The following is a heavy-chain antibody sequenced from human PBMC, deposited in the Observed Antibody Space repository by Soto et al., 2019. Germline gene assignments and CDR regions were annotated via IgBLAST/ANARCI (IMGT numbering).Heavy chain of an antibody. D-gene: IGHD3-10*01. CDR1: GYTFTNYV. CDR3: ARGVGAGSYYNQYNWFDP. J-gene: IGHJ5*02. CDR2: ISAYDGNT. V-gene: IGHV1-18*01. Sequence: QVQLVQSGAEVKKPGASVKVSCKASGYTFTNYVISWVRQAPGQGLEWMGWISAYDGNTNYAQKLQGRVTMTTDTSTSTAYIELRSLRSDDTAVYYCARGVGAGSYYNQYNWFDPWGQGTLVTVSS.